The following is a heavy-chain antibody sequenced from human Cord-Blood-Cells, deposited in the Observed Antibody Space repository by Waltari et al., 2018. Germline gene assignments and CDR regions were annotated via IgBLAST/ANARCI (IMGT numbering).Heavy chain of an antibody. V-gene: IGHV3-33*01. CDR1: GFTFSSYG. D-gene: IGHD3-16*01. J-gene: IGHJ4*02. Sequence: QVQLVESGGGVVQPGRSLRPSCAGSGFTFSSYGMYWVRQAPGKGLEWVAVIWYDGSNKYYADSVKGRFTISRDNSKNTLYLQMNSLRAEDTAVYYCARDRFGTFFDYWGQGTLVTVSS. CDR2: IWYDGSNK. CDR3: ARDRFGTFFDY.